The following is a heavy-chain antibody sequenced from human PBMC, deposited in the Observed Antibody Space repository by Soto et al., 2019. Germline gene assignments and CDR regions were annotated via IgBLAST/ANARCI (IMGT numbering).Heavy chain of an antibody. V-gene: IGHV1-18*01. D-gene: IGHD5-18*01. CDR2: ISAYNGNT. CDR1: GYTFTSYG. Sequence: ASVKVSCKASGYTFTSYGISWVRQAPGQGLGWMGWISAYNGNTNYAQKLQGRVTMTTDTSTSTAYMELRSLGSDDTAVYYCARSHPLQLTPGDYYYYGMDVWGQGTTVTVS. J-gene: IGHJ6*02. CDR3: ARSHPLQLTPGDYYYYGMDV.